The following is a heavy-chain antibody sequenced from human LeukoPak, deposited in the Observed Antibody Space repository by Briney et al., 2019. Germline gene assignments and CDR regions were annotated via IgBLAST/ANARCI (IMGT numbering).Heavy chain of an antibody. D-gene: IGHD5-12*01. J-gene: IGHJ4*02. CDR3: AKDVQWLRLKVYFDQ. CDR1: GFTFSTYA. Sequence: GGSLRLSCAASGFTFSTYAMSWVRQAPGKGLEWVSSISGSGDTTYYADSVKGRFTISRDNSENTLFLQMNSLRAEDTALYYCAKDVQWLRLKVYFDQWGQGTLVTVSS. V-gene: IGHV3-23*01. CDR2: ISGSGDTT.